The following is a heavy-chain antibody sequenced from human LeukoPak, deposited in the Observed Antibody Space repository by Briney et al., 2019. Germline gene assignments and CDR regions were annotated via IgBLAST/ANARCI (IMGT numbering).Heavy chain of an antibody. CDR3: ARGNYDDSYAYGGDFDS. Sequence: PSETLSLTCTVSGGSISSFYWKWIRQPPGKGLEWIGYMSNSGSTNYNPSLKSRLTISVDTSKNHLSLRLSSVTAADTAVYYCARGNYDDSYAYGGDFDSWGQGTLVTVSS. V-gene: IGHV4-59*01. J-gene: IGHJ4*02. CDR1: GGSISSFY. D-gene: IGHD3-16*01. CDR2: MSNSGST.